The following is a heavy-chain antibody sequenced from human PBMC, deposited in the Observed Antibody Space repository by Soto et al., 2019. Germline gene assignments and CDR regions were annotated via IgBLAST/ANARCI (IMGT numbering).Heavy chain of an antibody. CDR3: ARVGDAYSSSSLTFGMDV. CDR1: GYTFTGYY. CDR2: INPNSGGT. D-gene: IGHD6-6*01. V-gene: IGHV1-2*04. Sequence: ASVKVSCKASGYTFTGYYMHWVRQAPGQGLEWMGWINPNSGGTNYAQKFQGWVTMTRDTSISTAYMELSRLRSDDTAVYYCARVGDAYSSSSLTFGMDVWGQGNTVTVS. J-gene: IGHJ6*02.